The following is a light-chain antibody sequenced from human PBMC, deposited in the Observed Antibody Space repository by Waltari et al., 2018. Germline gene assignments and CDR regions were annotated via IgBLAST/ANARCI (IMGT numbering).Light chain of an antibody. CDR3: CSFAGGSSWV. Sequence: QSALTQPASVSGSPGQSITISCTGTSSDIGSVSWYQQHPGMAPKLMIYEGTKRPAGPSNRFSGSKSGNTASLTISGLQAEDDADYYGCSFAGGSSWVFGGGTKVTVL. CDR1: SSDIGS. J-gene: IGLJ3*02. CDR2: EGT. V-gene: IGLV2-23*01.